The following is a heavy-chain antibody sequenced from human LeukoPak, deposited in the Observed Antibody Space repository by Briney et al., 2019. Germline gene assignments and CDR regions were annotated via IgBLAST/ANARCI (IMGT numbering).Heavy chain of an antibody. Sequence: SETLSLTCAVYGGSFSGYYWSWIRQPPGKGLEWIGSIYYSGSTYYNPSLKSRVTISVDTSKNQFSLKLSSVTAADTAVYYCARHGNYYFDHWGQGTLVTVSS. CDR2: IYYSGST. V-gene: IGHV4-34*01. D-gene: IGHD1-7*01. J-gene: IGHJ4*02. CDR1: GGSFSGYY. CDR3: ARHGNYYFDH.